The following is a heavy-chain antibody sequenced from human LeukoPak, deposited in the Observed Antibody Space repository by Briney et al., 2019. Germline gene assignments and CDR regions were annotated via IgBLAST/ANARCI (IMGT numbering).Heavy chain of an antibody. CDR2: IYYSGST. D-gene: IGHD3-10*01. CDR3: ARLDYYGSTYYFDY. V-gene: IGHV4-59*08. Sequence: SETLSLTCTVSVGSISPYYWGWIRQPPGKGLEWIGYIYYSGSTNYNPSLKSRVTISLDTSKKQFSLKLSSVTAADTAVYYCARLDYYGSTYYFDYWGRGTLVTVSS. CDR1: VGSISPYY. J-gene: IGHJ4*02.